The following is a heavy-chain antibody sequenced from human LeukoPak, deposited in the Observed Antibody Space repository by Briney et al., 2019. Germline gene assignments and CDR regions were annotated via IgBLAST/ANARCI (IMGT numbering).Heavy chain of an antibody. CDR3: TRVQAGRSGLMDV. V-gene: IGHV3-74*01. Sequence: GGSLRLSCAASGFTLSNYWMHWVRQAPGEGLVWVSRVDPDGTTTNYADSVTGRFTTARDNAKNTLYLQMNSLRAEDTALYYCTRVQAGRSGLMDVWGRGTTVTVSS. CDR2: VDPDGTTT. CDR1: GFTLSNYW. D-gene: IGHD2-8*02. J-gene: IGHJ6*02.